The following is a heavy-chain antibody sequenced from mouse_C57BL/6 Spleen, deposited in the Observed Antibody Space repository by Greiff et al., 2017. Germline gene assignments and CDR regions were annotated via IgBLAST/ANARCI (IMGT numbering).Heavy chain of an antibody. D-gene: IGHD4-1*01. CDR2: FHPYNDDT. J-gene: IGHJ4*01. CDR3: ARRDLTGTGAMDY. CDR1: GYTFTTYP. V-gene: IGHV1-47*01. Sequence: VKLQESGAELVKPGASVKMSCKASGYTFTTYPIEWMKQNHGKSLEWIGNFHPYNDDTKYNEKFKGKATLTVEKSSSTVYLELSRLTSDDSAVYYCARRDLTGTGAMDYWGQGTSVTVSS.